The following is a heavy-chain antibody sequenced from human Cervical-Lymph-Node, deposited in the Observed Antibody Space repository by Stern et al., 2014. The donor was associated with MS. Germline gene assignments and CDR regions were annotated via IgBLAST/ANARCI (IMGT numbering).Heavy chain of an antibody. V-gene: IGHV4-61*02. CDR2: IHDSGST. Sequence: QVQLVESGPGLVKPSQTLSLTCTVSGGSISSSGYYWSWIRQPADKGLEWIGRIHDSGSTYYNPSLKSRVTLSMDTVQNPFSLKMPPVTAADTAVYYCATTRWDLFTWNWFDPWGQGTLVTVSS. D-gene: IGHD1-26*01. CDR1: GGSISSSGYY. J-gene: IGHJ5*02. CDR3: ATTRWDLFTWNWFDP.